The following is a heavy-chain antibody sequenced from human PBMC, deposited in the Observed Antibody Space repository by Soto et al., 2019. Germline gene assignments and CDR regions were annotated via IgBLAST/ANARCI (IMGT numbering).Heavy chain of an antibody. V-gene: IGHV4-59*01. Sequence: SETLSLTCTVSGASIGDSYWSWIRQPPGKGLEYIGYIYDSGNTNSKPSLESRVTMSVDTSKNQVSLKLTSVTAADTAVYYCTRGYDGSGYIAFDVWGQGIKVT. CDR1: GASIGDSY. CDR3: TRGYDGSGYIAFDV. J-gene: IGHJ3*01. CDR2: IYDSGNT. D-gene: IGHD3-22*01.